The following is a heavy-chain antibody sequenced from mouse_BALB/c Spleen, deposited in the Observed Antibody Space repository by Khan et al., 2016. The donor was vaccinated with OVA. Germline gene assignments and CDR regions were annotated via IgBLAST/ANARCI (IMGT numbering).Heavy chain of an antibody. J-gene: IGHJ3*01. CDR1: GYTFTSYW. CDR2: INPSDGRS. CDR3: TRGGDGSLAY. V-gene: IGHV1S81*02. Sequence: QVQLQQPGAELVKPGASVKLSCKASGYTFTSYWMRWVKQRPGQGLDWIGYINPSDGRSHYNENFKNKATLTVDKSSSTASMQLSSLTSADSAVYFCTRGGDGSLAYWGQGTLVTVSA. D-gene: IGHD2-3*01.